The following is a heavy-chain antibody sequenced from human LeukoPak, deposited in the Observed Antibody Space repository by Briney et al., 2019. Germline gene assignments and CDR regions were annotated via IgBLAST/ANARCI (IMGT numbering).Heavy chain of an antibody. CDR2: IIPIFGTA. D-gene: IGHD6-13*01. J-gene: IGHJ4*02. Sequence: SVKGSCKASGGTFSSYAISWVRQAPGKRLEWMGGIIPIFGTANYAQKFQGRVTITADESTSTAYMELSSLRSEDTAVYYCARDRDDIAAGYFDYWGQGTLVTVSS. CDR3: ARDRDDIAAGYFDY. V-gene: IGHV1-69*13. CDR1: GGTFSSYA.